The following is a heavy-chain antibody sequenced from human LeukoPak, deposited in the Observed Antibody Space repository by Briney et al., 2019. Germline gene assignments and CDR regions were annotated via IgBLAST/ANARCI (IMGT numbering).Heavy chain of an antibody. J-gene: IGHJ3*02. V-gene: IGHV1-69*01. CDR2: IIPIFGTA. CDR3: ARENSHYYDTGGAFDI. CDR1: GGTFSSYA. Sequence: GSSVKVSCKASGGTFSSYAISWVRQAPGQGLEWMGGIIPIFGTANYAQKFQGRVTITADESTSTAYMELSSLRSEDTAVYYCARENSHYYDTGGAFDIWGQGTMVTVSS. D-gene: IGHD3-22*01.